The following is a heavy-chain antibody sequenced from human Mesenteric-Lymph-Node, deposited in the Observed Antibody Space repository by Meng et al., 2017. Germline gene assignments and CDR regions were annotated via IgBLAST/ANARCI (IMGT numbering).Heavy chain of an antibody. CDR1: GFTFSTYY. CDR2: IFGGGSI. J-gene: IGHJ6*02. Sequence: GESLKISCAASGFTFSTYYLSWVRQAPGKGLEWVSSIFGGGSIYYADSVKGRFTVSRDKSKNTFDLQMHSLVIEDTAVYYCARALNGIDVWGQGTTVTVSS. V-gene: IGHV3-66*02. CDR3: ARALNGIDV.